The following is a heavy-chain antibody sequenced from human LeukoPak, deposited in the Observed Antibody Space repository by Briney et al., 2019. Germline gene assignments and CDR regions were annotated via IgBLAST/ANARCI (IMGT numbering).Heavy chain of an antibody. Sequence: GGSLRLSCAASGFTFSSYGMSWVRQAPGKGLEWVSAISGSGGSTYYADSVKGRFTISRDNSKNTLYLQMSSLRAEDTAVYYCAKDQSSSGWYADYYYYYMDVWGKGTTVTVSS. D-gene: IGHD6-19*01. V-gene: IGHV3-23*01. CDR1: GFTFSSYG. CDR3: AKDQSSSGWYADYYYYYMDV. CDR2: ISGSGGST. J-gene: IGHJ6*03.